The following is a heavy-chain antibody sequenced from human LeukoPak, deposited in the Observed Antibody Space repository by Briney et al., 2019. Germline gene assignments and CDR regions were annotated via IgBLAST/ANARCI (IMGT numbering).Heavy chain of an antibody. D-gene: IGHD2-21*02. V-gene: IGHV3-21*01. CDR3: ARGRVVTAIPGTFDY. J-gene: IGHJ4*02. CDR1: GFTFSSYS. Sequence: GGSLRLSCAASGFTFSSYSMNWVRQAPGKGLEWVSSISSSSSYIYYADSVKGRFTISRDNAKNSLYLQMNSLRAEDTAVYYCARGRVVTAIPGTFDYWGQGTLVTVSS. CDR2: ISSSSSYI.